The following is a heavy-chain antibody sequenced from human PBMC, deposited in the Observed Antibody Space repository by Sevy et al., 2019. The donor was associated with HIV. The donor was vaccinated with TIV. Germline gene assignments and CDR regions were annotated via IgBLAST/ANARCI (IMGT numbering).Heavy chain of an antibody. V-gene: IGHV1-69*13. Sequence: ASVKVSCKASGGTFSSYAISWVRQAPGQGLEWMGGIIPIFGTANYAQKFQGRVTITADESTSTAYMELSSLRSEDTAVYYCARAGYCSGGSCYHYYYYGMDVWGQGTTVTVSS. CDR2: IIPIFGTA. J-gene: IGHJ6*02. CDR3: ARAGYCSGGSCYHYYYYGMDV. D-gene: IGHD2-15*01. CDR1: GGTFSSYA.